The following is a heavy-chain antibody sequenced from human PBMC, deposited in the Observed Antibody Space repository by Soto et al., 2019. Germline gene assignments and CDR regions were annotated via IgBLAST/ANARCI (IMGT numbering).Heavy chain of an antibody. CDR1: GFTFRDYA. V-gene: IGHV3-23*01. CDR2: VSAGLDSA. Sequence: GGSLRLSCAASGFTFRDYAMSWVRQAPGKGLEWVSTVSAGLDSAYYSDSVKGRFTVSRDNSKNTLYLQMNSLRAEDTAVYYCATSAAITMIVVAGDAFDIWGQGTMVTVSS. D-gene: IGHD3-22*01. CDR3: ATSAAITMIVVAGDAFDI. J-gene: IGHJ3*02.